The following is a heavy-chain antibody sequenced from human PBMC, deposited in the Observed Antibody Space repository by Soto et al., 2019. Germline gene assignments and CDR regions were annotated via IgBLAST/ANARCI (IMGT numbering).Heavy chain of an antibody. CDR2: IHYDGRT. J-gene: IGHJ4*02. V-gene: IGHV4-39*01. D-gene: IGHD4-17*01. CDR1: GGSVSTDSHY. Sequence: QLQLQESGPGLVKPSETLSLTCTVSGGSVSTDSHYWAWIRQPPGKGLEWIGSIHYDGRTYYNPPLESRVAXXLXPXXNQFSLTLMFVSAADTAMYYCARHLGNYGDWAFDYWGRGTLVTISS. CDR3: ARHLGNYGDWAFDY.